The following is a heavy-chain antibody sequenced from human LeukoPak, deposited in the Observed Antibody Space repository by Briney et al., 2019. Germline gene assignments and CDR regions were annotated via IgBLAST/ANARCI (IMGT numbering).Heavy chain of an antibody. V-gene: IGHV3-11*01. CDR2: ISSRGRTI. J-gene: IGHJ6*02. Sequence: GGSLRLSCAASGFTFSDYYMSWIRQAPGKGLEWISYISSRGRTIYYADSVKGRFTISRDNAKKSLYLQMNSLRAEDTAVYYYARDPESAAGPDYYYFYGMDAWGQGTTVTVSS. CDR1: GFTFSDYY. CDR3: ARDPESAAGPDYYYFYGMDA. D-gene: IGHD6-13*01.